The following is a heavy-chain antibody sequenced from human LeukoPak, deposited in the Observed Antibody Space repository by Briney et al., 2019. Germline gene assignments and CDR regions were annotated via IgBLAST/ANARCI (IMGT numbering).Heavy chain of an antibody. CDR3: ATLIEMATITFDY. D-gene: IGHD5-24*01. CDR1: GYTFTSYY. CDR2: INPSGGGT. V-gene: IGHV1-46*01. J-gene: IGHJ4*02. Sequence: VASVKVSCKASGYTFTSYYMHWVRQAPGQGLEWMGIINPSGGGTSYAQKFQGRVTMTRDTSTSTVYMELSSLRSEDTAVYYCATLIEMATITFDYWGQGTLVTVSS.